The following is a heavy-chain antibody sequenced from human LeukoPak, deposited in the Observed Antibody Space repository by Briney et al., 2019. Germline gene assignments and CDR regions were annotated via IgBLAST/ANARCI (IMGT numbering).Heavy chain of an antibody. CDR1: GGSISSYY. Sequence: PSETLSLTCTVSGGSISSYYWSWIRQPAGKGLEWIGRIYTSGSTNYNPSLKSRVTMSVDTSKNQFSLKLSSVTAADTAVYYCARAHSSSWYYGLSYGMDVWGQGTTVTVSS. J-gene: IGHJ6*02. D-gene: IGHD6-13*01. CDR3: ARAHSSSWYYGLSYGMDV. V-gene: IGHV4-4*07. CDR2: IYTSGST.